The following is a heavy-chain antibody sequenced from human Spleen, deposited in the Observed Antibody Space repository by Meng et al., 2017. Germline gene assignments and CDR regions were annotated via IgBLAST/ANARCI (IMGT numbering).Heavy chain of an antibody. CDR1: GFTFSSYW. V-gene: IGHV3-74*01. CDR2: INSDGSST. D-gene: IGHD3-22*01. Sequence: GESLKISCAASGFTFSSYWMHWVRQAPGKGLVWVSRINSDGSSTSYADSVKGRFTISRDNAKNTLYLQMNSLRAEDTAVYYCARVSASGYYFLDYWGPGTLVTVSS. CDR3: ARVSASGYYFLDY. J-gene: IGHJ4*02.